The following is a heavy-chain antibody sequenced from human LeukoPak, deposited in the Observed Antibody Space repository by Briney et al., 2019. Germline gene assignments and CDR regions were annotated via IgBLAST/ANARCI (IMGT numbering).Heavy chain of an antibody. CDR1: GYTFTGYY. J-gene: IGHJ6*03. CDR2: INTNTGNP. CDR3: ARDSGYSYGYYYYYYMDV. Sequence: ASVKVSRKASGYTFTGYYMHWVRQAPGQGLEWMGWINTNTGNPTYAQGFTGRFVFSLDTSVSTAYLQISSLKAEDTAVYYCARDSGYSYGYYYYYYMDVWGKGTTVTVSS. V-gene: IGHV7-4-1*02. D-gene: IGHD5-18*01.